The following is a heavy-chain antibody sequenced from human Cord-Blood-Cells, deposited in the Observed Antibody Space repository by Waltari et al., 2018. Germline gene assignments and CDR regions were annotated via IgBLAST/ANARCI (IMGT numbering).Heavy chain of an antibody. CDR2: IIPILGIA. D-gene: IGHD3-9*01. Sequence: VQLVQSGAEVKKPGSSVKVSCKASGGTFSSYAISWVRQAPGQGLEWMGGIIPILGIANYAQKFQGRVTITADKSTSTAYMELSSLRSEDTAVYYCARTKGGYDILTGYSYYYYYYMDVWGKGTTVTVSS. CDR1: GGTFSSYA. J-gene: IGHJ6*03. CDR3: ARTKGGYDILTGYSYYYYYYMDV. V-gene: IGHV1-69*10.